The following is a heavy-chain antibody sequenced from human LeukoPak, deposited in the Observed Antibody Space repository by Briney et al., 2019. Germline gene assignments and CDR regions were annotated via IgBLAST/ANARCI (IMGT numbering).Heavy chain of an antibody. Sequence: ASVKVSCKASGGTFSSYAISWVRQAPGQGLEWMGWINPNSGGTNYAQKFQGRVTMTRDTSISTAYMELSRLRSDDTAVYYCARQYDILTGYNWFDPWGQGTLVTVSS. CDR1: GGTFSSYA. CDR3: ARQYDILTGYNWFDP. J-gene: IGHJ5*02. D-gene: IGHD3-9*01. CDR2: INPNSGGT. V-gene: IGHV1-2*02.